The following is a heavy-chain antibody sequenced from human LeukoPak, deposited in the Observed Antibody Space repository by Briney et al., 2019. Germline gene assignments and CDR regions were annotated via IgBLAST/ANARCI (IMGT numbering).Heavy chain of an antibody. Sequence: SETLSLTCTVSGGSVSSGGYYWTWIRQPPGKGLEWIGYMYYSGSTNYNPSLRSRVTISVDTTKKQFSLKLSSVTAADTAVYYCARDSMSYYYDSSGYYYRYYGMDVWGQGTTVTVSS. CDR1: GGSVSSGGYY. J-gene: IGHJ6*02. D-gene: IGHD3-22*01. V-gene: IGHV4-61*08. CDR2: MYYSGST. CDR3: ARDSMSYYYDSSGYYYRYYGMDV.